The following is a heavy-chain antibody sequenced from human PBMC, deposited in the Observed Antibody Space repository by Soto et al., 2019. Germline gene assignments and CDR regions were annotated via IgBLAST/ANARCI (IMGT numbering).Heavy chain of an antibody. CDR1: GGTFSSYA. D-gene: IGHD2-15*01. CDR3: ARASRSVGGDAFDI. V-gene: IGHV1-69*06. J-gene: IGHJ3*02. Sequence: SVKVSCKASGGTFSSYAISWVREAPGQGLEWMGGIIPIFGTANYAQKFQGRVTITADKSTSTAYMELSSLRSEDTAVYYCARASRSVGGDAFDIWGQGTMVTVSS. CDR2: IIPIFGTA.